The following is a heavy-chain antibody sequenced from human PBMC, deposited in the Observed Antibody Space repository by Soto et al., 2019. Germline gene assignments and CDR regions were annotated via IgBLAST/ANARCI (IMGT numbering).Heavy chain of an antibody. CDR2: ISAYNGNT. CDR3: ARVGIVATPNNH. Sequence: GASVKVSCTASGETFTSYGISWVRQAPGQGLGWMGWISAYNGNTNYAQKLQGRVTMTTDTSTSTAYMELRSLRSDDTAVYYCARVGIVATPNNHWGQGTLVTVSS. V-gene: IGHV1-18*01. D-gene: IGHD5-12*01. CDR1: GETFTSYG. J-gene: IGHJ5*02.